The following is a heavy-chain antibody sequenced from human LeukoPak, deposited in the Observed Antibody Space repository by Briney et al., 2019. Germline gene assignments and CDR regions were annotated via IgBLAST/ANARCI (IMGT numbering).Heavy chain of an antibody. V-gene: IGHV3-33*06. Sequence: GGSLRLSCAASGFTFSHHGMHWVRQAPGKGLEWLAVIWYDGSERYYADSVKGRFTISRDNSNNTLYLLMSSVRAEDTAVYYCAKDHGSSGWYLDYWGQGTLVTVSS. CDR1: GFTFSHHG. D-gene: IGHD6-19*01. J-gene: IGHJ4*02. CDR2: IWYDGSER. CDR3: AKDHGSSGWYLDY.